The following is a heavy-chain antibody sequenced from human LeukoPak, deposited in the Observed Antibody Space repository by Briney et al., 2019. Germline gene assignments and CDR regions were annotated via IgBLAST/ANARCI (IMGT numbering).Heavy chain of an antibody. CDR2: ISGSGGST. CDR3: AKGTPYCGGDCYSTFLDAFDI. CDR1: GFTFSSYG. J-gene: IGHJ3*02. D-gene: IGHD2-21*02. V-gene: IGHV3-23*01. Sequence: GGSLRLSCAASGFTFSSYGMSWVRQAPGKGLEWVSAISGSGGSTYYADSVKGRFTISRDNSKNTLYLQMNSLRAEDTAVYYCAKGTPYCGGDCYSTFLDAFDIWGQGTMVTVSS.